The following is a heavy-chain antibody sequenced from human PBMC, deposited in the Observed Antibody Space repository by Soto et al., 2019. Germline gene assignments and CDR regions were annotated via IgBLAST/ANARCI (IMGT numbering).Heavy chain of an antibody. CDR3: ASSGYETADY. J-gene: IGHJ4*02. V-gene: IGHV3-21*01. D-gene: IGHD5-12*01. CDR2: ISSSSSYI. CDR1: GFTFSSYS. Sequence: EVQLVESGGGLVKPGGSLRLSCAASGFTFSSYSMNWVRQAPGKGLEWVSSISSSSSYIYYADSAKGRFTISRDNAQNSLYMQMNSRRAEDTAVDYCASSGYETADYGGQGTLVTVSS.